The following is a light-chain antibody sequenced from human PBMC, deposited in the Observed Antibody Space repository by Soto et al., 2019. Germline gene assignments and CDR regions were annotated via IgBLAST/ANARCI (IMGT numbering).Light chain of an antibody. V-gene: IGKV3-11*01. J-gene: IGKJ1*01. Sequence: EIVLTQSPATLSLPPGERATLSCRASQSVSSYLAWYQQKPGLAPRLLIYDASNRATGIPARFSGSGSGTDFTLTISSLEPEDFAVYYCQQRTTWPPDTFGQGTKVEIK. CDR2: DAS. CDR3: QQRTTWPPDT. CDR1: QSVSSY.